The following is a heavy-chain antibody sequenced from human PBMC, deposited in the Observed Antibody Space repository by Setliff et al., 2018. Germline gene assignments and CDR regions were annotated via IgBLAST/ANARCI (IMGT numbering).Heavy chain of an antibody. D-gene: IGHD3-10*01. CDR2: ISSSGSTT. J-gene: IGHJ5*02. Sequence: RGSLRLSCAASGFTFSSYEMNWVRQAPGKGLEWVSYISSSGSTTYYADSVKGRFTISRDNAKNSLYLQMNSLRAADTAVYYCARGLGYYGSESYYFDPWGQGTLVTVSS. CDR1: GFTFSSYE. V-gene: IGHV3-48*03. CDR3: ARGLGYYGSESYYFDP.